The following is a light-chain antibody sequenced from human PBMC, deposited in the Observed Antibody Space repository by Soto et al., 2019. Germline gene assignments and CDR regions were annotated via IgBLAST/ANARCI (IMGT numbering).Light chain of an antibody. V-gene: IGKV3-11*01. CDR3: QQRSNWPFT. Sequence: EIVLTQSPATLSLSPGERATLSCRASQSVSSYLAWYQQKPGQAPRLLIYDASNRATGIPARFSGSGSGTDFTRTISILEPEDFAVYYCQQRSNWPFTFGQGTRLEIQ. CDR1: QSVSSY. CDR2: DAS. J-gene: IGKJ5*01.